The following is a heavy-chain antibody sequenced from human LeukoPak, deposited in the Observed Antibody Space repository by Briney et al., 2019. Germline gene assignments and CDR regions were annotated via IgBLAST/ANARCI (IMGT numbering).Heavy chain of an antibody. Sequence: PSETLSLTCAVYGGSFSGYYWSWIRQPPGKGLEWIGEINHSGSTYYNPSLKSRVTISVDTSKNQFSLKLSSVTAADTAVYYCASSIAAAGTAGYWGQGTLVAVSS. CDR1: GGSFSGYY. CDR3: ASSIAAAGTAGY. J-gene: IGHJ4*02. V-gene: IGHV4-34*01. CDR2: INHSGST. D-gene: IGHD6-13*01.